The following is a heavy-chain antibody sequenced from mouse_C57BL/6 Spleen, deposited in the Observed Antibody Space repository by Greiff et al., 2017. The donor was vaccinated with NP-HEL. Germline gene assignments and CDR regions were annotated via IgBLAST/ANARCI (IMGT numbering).Heavy chain of an antibody. J-gene: IGHJ3*01. Sequence: QVQLQQSGAELAKPGASVTLSCKASGYTFTSYWMHWVKQRPGQGLEWIGYITPSSGYTTSNQKFKDKATLTADKSSSTAYMQLSSLTYEDSAVYYGAKYYDSCAYWGQGTLVTVSA. V-gene: IGHV1-7*01. D-gene: IGHD2-4*01. CDR2: ITPSSGYT. CDR1: GYTFTSYW. CDR3: AKYYDSCAY.